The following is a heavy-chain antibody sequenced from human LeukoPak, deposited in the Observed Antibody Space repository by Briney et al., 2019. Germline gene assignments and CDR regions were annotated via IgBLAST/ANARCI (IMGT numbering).Heavy chain of an antibody. Sequence: TETLSLTCGVSGGSVSSTNWWTWIRQPPGKGLEWIGEVHRDQRTNFNPSLKSRLTMSVDLSENHVSLKLTSVTAADTAVYYCAREGGFYRSLDYSGQGTLVTVPS. J-gene: IGHJ4*02. D-gene: IGHD6-25*01. V-gene: IGHV4-4*02. CDR2: VHRDQRT. CDR3: AREGGFYRSLDY. CDR1: GGSVSSTNW.